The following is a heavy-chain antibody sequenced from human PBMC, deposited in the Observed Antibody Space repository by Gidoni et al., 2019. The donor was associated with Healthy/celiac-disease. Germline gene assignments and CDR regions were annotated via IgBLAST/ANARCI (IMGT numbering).Heavy chain of an antibody. D-gene: IGHD3-3*01. Sequence: QLQLQESGPGLVKPSETLSLTCTVSGGSISSRSYYWGWIRQPPGKGLEWIGSIYYSGSTYYNPSLKSRVTISVDTSKNQFSLKLSSVTAADTAVYYCARRVSYYDFWSGYYTVRDPVTENWFDPWGQGTLVTVSS. CDR2: IYYSGST. V-gene: IGHV4-39*01. CDR3: ARRVSYYDFWSGYYTVRDPVTENWFDP. J-gene: IGHJ5*02. CDR1: GGSISSRSYY.